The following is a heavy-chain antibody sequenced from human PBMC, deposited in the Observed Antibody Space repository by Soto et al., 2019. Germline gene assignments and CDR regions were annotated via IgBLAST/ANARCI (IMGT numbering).Heavy chain of an antibody. J-gene: IGHJ4*02. CDR2: ISAFNGDT. Sequence: QVQLVQSGAEVKKPGASVKVSCKASGFTFTRYGISWVRQAPGQGLEWMGWISAFNGDTKYAQRLQGRVSMTTDTSTDTAHMELRSLRSDDTAVYYCARDSPSSGLLGTNYWGQGTLGSVSS. CDR3: ARDSPSSGLLGTNY. V-gene: IGHV1-18*01. D-gene: IGHD6-19*01. CDR1: GFTFTRYG.